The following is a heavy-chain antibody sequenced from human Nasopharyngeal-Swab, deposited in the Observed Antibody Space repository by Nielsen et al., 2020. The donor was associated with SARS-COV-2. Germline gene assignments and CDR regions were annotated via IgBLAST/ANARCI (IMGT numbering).Heavy chain of an antibody. Sequence: GESLKISCAASGFSFNTYIMNWIRQSPGKGLEWVSSIGPSGSFTYYADSVWGRFSISRDNAQNSLYLEMHSLRVDDTAVYYCARDREAARTYYYYGMDVWGQGTTVTVSS. CDR3: ARDREAARTYYYYGMDV. J-gene: IGHJ6*02. V-gene: IGHV3-21*01. CDR2: IGPSGSFT. D-gene: IGHD6-6*01. CDR1: GFSFNTYI.